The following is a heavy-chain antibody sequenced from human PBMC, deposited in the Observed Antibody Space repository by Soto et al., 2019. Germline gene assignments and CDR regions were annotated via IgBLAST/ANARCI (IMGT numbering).Heavy chain of an antibody. Sequence: QVQLQELGPGLVKPSQTLSLTCSVSGDSISRYGFYWSWIRQRPGKGLEWIGYISYSGNPYFNPSLRSRATISIDTSKNQFSLRLSSVTAADTAVYYCATRGITLYHFDSWGQGTLVTVSS. V-gene: IGHV4-31*03. D-gene: IGHD3-10*01. CDR2: ISYSGNP. CDR3: ATRGITLYHFDS. CDR1: GDSISRYGFY. J-gene: IGHJ4*02.